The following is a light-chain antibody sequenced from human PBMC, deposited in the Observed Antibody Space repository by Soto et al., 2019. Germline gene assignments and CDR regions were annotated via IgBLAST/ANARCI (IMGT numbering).Light chain of an antibody. CDR3: CSYAGISTSVI. Sequence: QSALTQPASVSGSPGQSITISCTGTSSDVGSYNLVSWYQQHPGKAPKLMIYEGTKRPSGVYNRFSGSKSGNTASLTISGLRAEDEADYHCCSYAGISTSVIFGGGTKLTVL. V-gene: IGLV2-23*01. CDR2: EGT. CDR1: SSDVGSYNL. J-gene: IGLJ2*01.